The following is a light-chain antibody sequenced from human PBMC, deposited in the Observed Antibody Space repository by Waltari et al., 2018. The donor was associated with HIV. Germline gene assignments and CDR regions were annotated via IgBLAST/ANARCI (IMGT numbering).Light chain of an antibody. V-gene: IGLV1-40*01. J-gene: IGLJ2*01. CDR2: LNQ. Sequence: QSVLTQPPSVSAAPGQPITISCTGNSPNIGAGYSVQWYQQAPGSAPKLLIYLNQNRPAGVPARFSGSRSGSSASLAITGLRPEDEADYFCQSHDSSLSGASVFGGGTKVTVL. CDR3: QSHDSSLSGASV. CDR1: SPNIGAGYS.